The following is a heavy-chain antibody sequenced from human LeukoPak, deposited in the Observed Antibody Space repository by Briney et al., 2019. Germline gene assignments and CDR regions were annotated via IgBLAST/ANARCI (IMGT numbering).Heavy chain of an antibody. Sequence: PGGSLTLSCAASGFTFISYELNWVRQAPGKGLEWVSYISSSGGTVYYADSVKGRFTISRDNAKNSLYLHMNTLRAEDTAVYYCARAVYGGSSPEYRGQGTLVTVSS. D-gene: IGHD4-23*01. CDR3: ARAVYGGSSPEY. CDR2: ISSSGGTV. CDR1: GFTFISYE. J-gene: IGHJ4*02. V-gene: IGHV3-48*03.